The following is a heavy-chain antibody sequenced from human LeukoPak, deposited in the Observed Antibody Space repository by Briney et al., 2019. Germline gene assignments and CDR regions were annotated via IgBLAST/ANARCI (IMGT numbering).Heavy chain of an antibody. V-gene: IGHV3-21*06. CDR1: GFSFNSFS. CDR2: ITSSGTYI. J-gene: IGHJ4*02. CDR3: ARVFDVDYFSATGYSDY. Sequence: GGSLRLSCAASGFSFNSFSMNWVRQAPGRGLEWVSYITSSGTYIYYADSVRARFTISRDNARNSLYLQMDSLTAEDTAIYYCARVFDVDYFSATGYSDYWGQGVLVTVSS. D-gene: IGHD2/OR15-2a*01.